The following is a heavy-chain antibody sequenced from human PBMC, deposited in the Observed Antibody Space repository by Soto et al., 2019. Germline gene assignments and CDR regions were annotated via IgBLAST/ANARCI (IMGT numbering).Heavy chain of an antibody. J-gene: IGHJ4*02. CDR3: ARLIGAVVAASIDY. CDR1: GYSFPSYW. V-gene: IGHV5-51*01. Sequence: GESLKISCKGSGYSFPSYWIGWVRQMPGKGLEWLGIIYPGDSDTIYSPSFRGQVTISVDKSINTAYLQWSRLKASDTAMYYCARLIGAVVAASIDYWGQGTPVTVSS. D-gene: IGHD2-15*01. CDR2: IYPGDSDT.